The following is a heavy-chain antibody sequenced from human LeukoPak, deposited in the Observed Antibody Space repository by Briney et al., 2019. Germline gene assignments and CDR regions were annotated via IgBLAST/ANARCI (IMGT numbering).Heavy chain of an antibody. CDR2: ISSSSSTI. CDR3: ASSEREGLDY. CDR1: GFTFSSYS. J-gene: IGHJ4*02. D-gene: IGHD1-1*01. Sequence: PGGSLRLSCAASGFTFSSYSMNWVRQAPGKGLELVSYISSSSSTIYYADSVKGRFTISRDNAKNSLYPQMNSLRAEDTAVYYCASSEREGLDYWGQGTLVTVSS. V-gene: IGHV3-48*01.